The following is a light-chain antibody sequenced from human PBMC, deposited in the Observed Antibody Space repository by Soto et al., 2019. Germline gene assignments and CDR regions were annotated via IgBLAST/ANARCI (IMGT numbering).Light chain of an antibody. J-gene: IGKJ1*01. V-gene: IGKV3-20*01. CDR2: ASS. Sequence: EIVLTQSPGTLSSSPGERATLSCRASQSVGSSYLAWYQHKPGQAPRLLIYASSSRATGIPDRFGGSGSGTDFTLTISRMEPEDFAVYYCQQYGDSSWTFGQGTKVEIK. CDR3: QQYGDSSWT. CDR1: QSVGSSY.